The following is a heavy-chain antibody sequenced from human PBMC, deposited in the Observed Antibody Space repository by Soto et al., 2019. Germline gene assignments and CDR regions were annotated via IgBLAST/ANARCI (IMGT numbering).Heavy chain of an antibody. V-gene: IGHV3-23*01. J-gene: IGHJ1*01. CDR1: GFSFSTYA. CDR2: ISGSGGTT. D-gene: IGHD6-13*01. CDR3: AKDQAAAGTISRYFQH. Sequence: EVQLLESGGGLVQPEGSLRLSCAASGFSFSTYAMSWVRQAPGKGLEWVSGISGSGGTTYYADSVKGRFTISRDNTKNTLDLQVNSLRADDTAVYYCAKDQAAAGTISRYFQHWGQGTLVTVSS.